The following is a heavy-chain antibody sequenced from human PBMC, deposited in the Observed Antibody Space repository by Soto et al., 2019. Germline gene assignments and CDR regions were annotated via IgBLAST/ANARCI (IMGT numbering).Heavy chain of an antibody. Sequence: PGGSLRLSCAASGFTFSSYGMYWVRQAPGKGLEWVAVILYDGSNKYYADSVKGRFTISRDNSKNTLYLQMSSLRAEDTAVYYSAKDGGRGYIDYWGQGILVTVSS. CDR3: AKDGGRGYIDY. CDR2: ILYDGSNK. V-gene: IGHV3-30*18. CDR1: GFTFSSYG. J-gene: IGHJ4*02. D-gene: IGHD3-16*01.